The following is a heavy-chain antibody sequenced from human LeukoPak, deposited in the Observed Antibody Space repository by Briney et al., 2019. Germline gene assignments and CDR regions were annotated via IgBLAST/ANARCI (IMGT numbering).Heavy chain of an antibody. CDR1: GGSISSGGYS. V-gene: IGHV4-30-2*01. CDR3: ARASGDYYDSSGYYPNWFDP. Sequence: SETLSLTCTVSGGSISSGGYSWSWIRQPPGKGLEWIGYIYHSGSTYYNPSLKSRVTISVDRSKNQFSLKLSSVTAADTAVYYCARASGDYYDSSGYYPNWFDPWGQGTLVTVSS. J-gene: IGHJ5*02. D-gene: IGHD3-22*01. CDR2: IYHSGST.